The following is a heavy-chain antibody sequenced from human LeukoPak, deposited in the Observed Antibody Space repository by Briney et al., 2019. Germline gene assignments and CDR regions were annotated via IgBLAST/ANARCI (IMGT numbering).Heavy chain of an antibody. D-gene: IGHD6-13*01. CDR2: INTNTGNP. CDR3: TRGVKQHLNY. Sequence: GASVKVSCKASGYTFTSYAMNWVRQAPGQGLEWMGWINTNTGNPTYAQGFTGRFVFPLDTSVSTAYLQISSLKTEDTAVYYCTRGVKQHLNYWGQGTLVTVSS. J-gene: IGHJ4*02. CDR1: GYTFTSYA. V-gene: IGHV7-4-1*02.